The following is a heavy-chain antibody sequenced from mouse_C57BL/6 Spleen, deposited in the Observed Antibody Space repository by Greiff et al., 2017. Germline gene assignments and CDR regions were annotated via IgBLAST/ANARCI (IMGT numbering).Heavy chain of an antibody. D-gene: IGHD4-1*01. CDR1: GYTFTDYE. Sequence: VQLQQSGAELVRPGASVTLSCKASGYTFTDYEMHWVKQTPVHGLEWIGAIDPETGGTAYNQKFKGKAILTADKSSSTAYMELRSLTSEDSAVYYCTGSLTGGSFDYWGQGTTLTVSS. J-gene: IGHJ2*01. V-gene: IGHV1-15*01. CDR2: IDPETGGT. CDR3: TGSLTGGSFDY.